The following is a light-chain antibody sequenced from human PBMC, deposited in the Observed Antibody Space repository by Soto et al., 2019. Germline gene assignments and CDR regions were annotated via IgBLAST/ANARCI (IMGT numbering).Light chain of an antibody. CDR1: QSVSSY. Sequence: EIVLTQSPATLSLSPGERATLSCRASQSVSSYLAWYQQKPGQAPRLLIYDASNRATGIPARFSGSGSGTDFTLTISSLEPEDFAVYHCQQRSNWLTFGGGINVDIK. CDR3: QQRSNWLT. CDR2: DAS. J-gene: IGKJ4*01. V-gene: IGKV3-11*01.